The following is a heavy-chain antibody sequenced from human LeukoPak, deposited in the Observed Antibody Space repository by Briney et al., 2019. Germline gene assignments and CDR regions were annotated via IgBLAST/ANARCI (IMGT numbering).Heavy chain of an antibody. V-gene: IGHV3-15*01. CDR1: GFTFSNAW. CDR3: TTASDCSGGSCYFDY. CDR2: IKSKTDGGTT. Sequence: GGSLRLSCAASGFTFSNAWMSWVRQAPGKGLEWAGRIKSKTDGGTTDYAAPVKGRFIISRDDSKNTLYLQMNSLKTEDTAVYYCTTASDCSGGSCYFDYWGQGTLVTVSS. J-gene: IGHJ4*02. D-gene: IGHD2-15*01.